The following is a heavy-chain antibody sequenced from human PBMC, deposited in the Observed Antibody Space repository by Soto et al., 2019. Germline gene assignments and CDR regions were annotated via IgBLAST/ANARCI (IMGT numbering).Heavy chain of an antibody. CDR3: ASGRDGYFYFEY. CDR2: LSPVFGTP. V-gene: IGHV1-69*13. CDR1: GGTFSNFA. J-gene: IGHJ4*01. D-gene: IGHD3-22*01. Sequence: SVKVSCKASGGTFSNFALRWVRQAPGQELEVMGGLSPVFGTPNYSQKFQDRSTITADDSSSTAYIELSNLGSKDTAVYYCASGRDGYFYFEYWG.